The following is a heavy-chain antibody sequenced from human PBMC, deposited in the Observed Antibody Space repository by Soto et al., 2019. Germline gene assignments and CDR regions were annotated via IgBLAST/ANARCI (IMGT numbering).Heavy chain of an antibody. CDR3: ARTDRDFYGLDV. CDR1: GFTFRNYD. J-gene: IGHJ6*02. Sequence: EVQLVESGGGLVQPGGSLRLSCEGSGFTFRNYDMHWVRQGTGKGLEWVSGISATGDPDYADSVEGRFTISRENAQNSFFLQMNSLRVGDTAVYYSARTDRDFYGLDVWGQGTTVIVPS. V-gene: IGHV3-13*05. CDR2: ISATGDP.